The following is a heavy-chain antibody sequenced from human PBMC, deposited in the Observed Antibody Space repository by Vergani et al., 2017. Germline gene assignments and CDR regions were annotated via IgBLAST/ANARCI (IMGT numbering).Heavy chain of an antibody. D-gene: IGHD3-22*01. J-gene: IGHJ4*02. Sequence: EVQLLESGGGLVQPGGSLRLSCAASGFTFSSYAMSWVRQAPGKGLEWVSAISGSGGSTYYADSLKGRFTISRDNSKNTLYLQMNSLRAEDTAVYYCAKDQVTMIVVVITDCFVYWGQGTLVTVSS. CDR1: GFTFSSYA. CDR3: AKDQVTMIVVVITDCFVY. CDR2: ISGSGGST. V-gene: IGHV3-23*01.